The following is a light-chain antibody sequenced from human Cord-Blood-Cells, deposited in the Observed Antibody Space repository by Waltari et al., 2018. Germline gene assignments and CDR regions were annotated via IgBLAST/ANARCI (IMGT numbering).Light chain of an antibody. J-gene: IGLJ2*01. CDR2: KAS. V-gene: IGLV3-25*03. Sequence: SYELTQPTSVSVSPGQTARITCSGDALPKQYAYWYQQKPGQAPVLVIYKASERPSGIPERFSGSNSGTTVTLTISGVQAEDEADYYCQSADSSGTYVVFGGGTKLTVL. CDR3: QSADSSGTYVV. CDR1: ALPKQY.